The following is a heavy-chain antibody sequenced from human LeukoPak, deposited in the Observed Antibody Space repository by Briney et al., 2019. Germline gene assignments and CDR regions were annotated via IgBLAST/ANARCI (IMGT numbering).Heavy chain of an antibody. V-gene: IGHV3-21*01. J-gene: IGHJ6*03. CDR3: ARGGGSYPLYYYYMDV. D-gene: IGHD1-26*01. Sequence: GGSLRLSCAASGFTVSSYTMNWVRQAPGKGLEWDSSISSSDSYIYYADSVKGRFTISRDNAKNPLYLQMNSLRAEDTAVYYCARGGGSYPLYYYYMDVWGKGTTVTVSS. CDR1: GFTVSSYT. CDR2: ISSSDSYI.